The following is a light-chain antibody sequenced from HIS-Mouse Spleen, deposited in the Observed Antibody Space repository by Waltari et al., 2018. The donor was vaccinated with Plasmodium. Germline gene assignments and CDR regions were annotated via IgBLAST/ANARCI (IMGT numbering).Light chain of an antibody. Sequence: QSALTQPRSVSGSPGQSVTISCTGTSSDVGGYNYVSWYQQPPGKAPKLMIYDVSKRPSGVPDRFSGSKSGNTASRTISGLQAEDEADYYCCSYAGSYTFVFGTGTKVTVL. CDR3: CSYAGSYTFV. CDR1: SSDVGGYNY. J-gene: IGLJ1*01. CDR2: DVS. V-gene: IGLV2-11*01.